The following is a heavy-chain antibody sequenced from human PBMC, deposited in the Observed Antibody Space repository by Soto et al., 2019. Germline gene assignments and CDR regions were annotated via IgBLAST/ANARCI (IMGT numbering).Heavy chain of an antibody. J-gene: IGHJ6*02. Sequence: QVQLVESGGGVVQPGRSLRLSCAASGFTFSSYAMHWVRQAPGKGLEWVAAMSYDGSNRYYADFVKGRFTISRDNSKYTLYLQMNSLRADDTAVYYCARDTIVHYYYYGMDVWGQGTTVTVSS. CDR2: MSYDGSNR. V-gene: IGHV3-30-3*01. CDR3: ARDTIVHYYYYGMDV. D-gene: IGHD3-9*01. CDR1: GFTFSSYA.